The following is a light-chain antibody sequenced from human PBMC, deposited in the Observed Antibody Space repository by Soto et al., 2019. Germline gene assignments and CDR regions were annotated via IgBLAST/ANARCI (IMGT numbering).Light chain of an antibody. V-gene: IGLV1-40*01. CDR1: SSNIGAGYD. J-gene: IGLJ2*01. CDR2: GNA. CDR3: QSYDGSLSDVV. Sequence: QSALTQPPSASGTPGQRVTISCTGGSSNIGAGYDVHWYQQLPGTAPKFFIYGNANRPSGVPDRFSGSKSGTSASLAITGLQAEDEAHYYCQSYDGSLSDVVFGGGTKVTVL.